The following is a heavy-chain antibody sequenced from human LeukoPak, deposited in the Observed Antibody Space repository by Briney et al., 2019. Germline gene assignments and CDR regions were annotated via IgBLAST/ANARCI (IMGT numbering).Heavy chain of an antibody. V-gene: IGHV4-30-4*01. CDR2: IYYSGST. D-gene: IGHD3-16*01. J-gene: IGHJ2*01. CDR1: GGSISSGDSY. Sequence: SETLSLTCTVSGGSISSGDSYWSWIRQPPGKGLEWIGYIYYSGSTYYNPSLKSRVTISLDTSKNQFSLKLSSVTAADTAVYYCARDLGWGYWYLDLWGRGTLVTVSS. CDR3: ARDLGWGYWYLDL.